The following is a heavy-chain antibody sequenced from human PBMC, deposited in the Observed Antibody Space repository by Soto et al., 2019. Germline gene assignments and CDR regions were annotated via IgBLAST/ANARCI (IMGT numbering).Heavy chain of an antibody. D-gene: IGHD6-19*01. CDR3: VRTVARTVLVDY. V-gene: IGHV5-51*01. J-gene: IGHJ4*02. CDR2: VYPSDSDT. CDR1: GYSFTSHW. Sequence: GESLKISCKGTGYSFTSHWIGLLRQIPWKGLEWMGIVYPSDSDTRYSPSFQGQVTMSADKSIANAYLQWSSLKASDTAIYYCVRTVARTVLVDYWGQGTLITVSS.